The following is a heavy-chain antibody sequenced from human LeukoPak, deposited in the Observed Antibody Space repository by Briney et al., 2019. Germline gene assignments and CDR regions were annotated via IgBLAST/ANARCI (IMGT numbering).Heavy chain of an antibody. V-gene: IGHV1-69*13. CDR1: GGTFISYA. Sequence: SVKVSCKASGGTFISYATSWVRQAPGQGREWMGGLIPIFVTANYAQDFQGRVTTTADAFTSTAYMDLSSLRSEDTAVYYCARGALGIAARRAALAFDPWGQGTLVTVSS. CDR2: LIPIFVTA. CDR3: ARGALGIAARRAALAFDP. J-gene: IGHJ5*02. D-gene: IGHD6-6*01.